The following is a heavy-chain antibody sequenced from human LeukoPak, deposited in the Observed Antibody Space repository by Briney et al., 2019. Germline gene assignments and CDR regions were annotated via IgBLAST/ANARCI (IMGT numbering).Heavy chain of an antibody. CDR2: ISGSGGST. Sequence: GGSLRLSCAASGFTFTSYAMAWVRQAPGKGLEWVSAISGSGGSTYYADSVKGRFTISRDNAKNTLHLQMNSLSAEDTAVYYCAKGYCSGTTCYYYYAMDVWGQGTMVTVSS. V-gene: IGHV3-23*01. CDR3: AKGYCSGTTCYYYYAMDV. D-gene: IGHD2-2*01. J-gene: IGHJ6*02. CDR1: GFTFTSYA.